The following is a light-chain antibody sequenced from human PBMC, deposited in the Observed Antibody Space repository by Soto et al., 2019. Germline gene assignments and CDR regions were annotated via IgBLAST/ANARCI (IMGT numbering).Light chain of an antibody. Sequence: EIVMTQSPATLSVSPGERATLSCRASQSVSTNLAWYQQKPGQAPRLLMYGASTRATGIPARFSGSGSWTELTLTINSLQSEDFAVYYCEHYHNWPPYTFGQGTKLEIK. CDR2: GAS. CDR3: EHYHNWPPYT. CDR1: QSVSTN. V-gene: IGKV3-15*01. J-gene: IGKJ2*01.